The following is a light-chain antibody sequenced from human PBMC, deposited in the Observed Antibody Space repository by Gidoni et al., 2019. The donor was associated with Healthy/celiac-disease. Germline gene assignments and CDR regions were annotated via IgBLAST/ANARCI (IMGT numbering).Light chain of an antibody. J-gene: IGKJ4*02. CDR3: QQSYSTPPT. CDR1: QSISSY. CDR2: AAS. V-gene: IGKV1-39*01. Sequence: DIQMTQSPSSLSAYVGDRVTITCRASQSISSYLNWYKQKPGKAPKLLIYAASRLQSGVPSRFSGSGSGTDCTLTISSLQPEDFATYYCQQSYSTPPTFGGGTKVEIK.